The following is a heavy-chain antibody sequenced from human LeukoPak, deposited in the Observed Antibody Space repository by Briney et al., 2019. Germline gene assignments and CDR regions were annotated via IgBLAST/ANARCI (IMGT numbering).Heavy chain of an antibody. CDR2: IYPGDSDT. V-gene: IGHV5-51*01. J-gene: IGHJ4*02. CDR1: GYSFTSYW. D-gene: IGHD3-10*01. Sequence: EESLKISCKGSGYSFTSYWIGWVRQMPGKGLEWMGIIYPGDSDTRYSPSFQGQVTISADKSISTAYLQWSSLKASDTAMYYCARPYGSGSYLYYFDYWGQGTLVTVSS. CDR3: ARPYGSGSYLYYFDY.